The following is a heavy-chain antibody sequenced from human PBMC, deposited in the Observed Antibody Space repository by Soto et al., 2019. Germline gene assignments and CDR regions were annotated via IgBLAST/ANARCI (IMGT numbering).Heavy chain of an antibody. J-gene: IGHJ4*02. V-gene: IGHV1-8*01. D-gene: IGHD4-17*01. Sequence: QVQLVQSAAEVKKPGASVKVSCKASGYTFTSYDINWVRQATGQGLEWMGWMSPKSGNTGYAQKFQGRVTMTRNTSILTSYIELSSLRSEDTAVYYCSRNLYGDNVDYWGQGTLVTVSS. CDR1: GYTFTSYD. CDR3: SRNLYGDNVDY. CDR2: MSPKSGNT.